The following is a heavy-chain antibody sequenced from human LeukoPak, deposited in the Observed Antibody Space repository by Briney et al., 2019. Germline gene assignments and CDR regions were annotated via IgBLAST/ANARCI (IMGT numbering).Heavy chain of an antibody. Sequence: SETLSLTCTVSGGSISSYYWSWIRQPPGKGLEWIGEINHSGSTNYNPSLKSRVTISVDTSKNQFSLKLSSVTAADTAVYYCARTRTKNWFDPWGQGTLVTVSS. J-gene: IGHJ5*02. CDR3: ARTRTKNWFDP. V-gene: IGHV4-34*01. CDR2: INHSGST. CDR1: GGSISSYY.